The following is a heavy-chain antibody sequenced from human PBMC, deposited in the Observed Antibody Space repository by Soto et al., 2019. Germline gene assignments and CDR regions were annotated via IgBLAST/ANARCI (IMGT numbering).Heavy chain of an antibody. D-gene: IGHD2-2*01. Sequence: GESLKISCDGSGYMFTSYWIAWVRQVPGKGLEWMGIIYPGDSNTRYSPSLQGQVTMSADKSISTAYLEWSSLMDSDSAMYYCARLGPSTIDYWGQGTLVTVSS. CDR1: GYMFTSYW. CDR2: IYPGDSNT. V-gene: IGHV5-51*01. CDR3: ARLGPSTIDY. J-gene: IGHJ4*02.